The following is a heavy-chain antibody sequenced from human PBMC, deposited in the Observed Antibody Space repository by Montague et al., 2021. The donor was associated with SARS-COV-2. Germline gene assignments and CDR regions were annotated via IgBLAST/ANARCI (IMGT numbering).Heavy chain of an antibody. CDR3: ARDRGRYFDSGSYNWLDS. V-gene: IGHV4-59*01. CDR2: IYYTGNT. D-gene: IGHD3-10*01. J-gene: IGHJ5*01. CDR1: GGSISPYY. Sequence: SETLSLTCTVSGGSISPYYWTWIQQPPEKGLEWIGYIYYTGNTKYKPSLKGRVTISVDTSKNQFSLNLKSVTAADTAVYYCARDRGRYFDSGSYNWLDSWGQGTLVTVSS.